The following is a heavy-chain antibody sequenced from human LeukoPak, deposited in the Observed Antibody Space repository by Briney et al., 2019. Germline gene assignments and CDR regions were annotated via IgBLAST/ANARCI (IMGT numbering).Heavy chain of an antibody. Sequence: GGSLRLSCAVSGCAFRDHYRSWIRQAAGKGLEWVAYISNGGRSINYSDSVQARFTISRDNAKTSLYLQMNNPRAGHRAMYYCAREHASAHDYSGPGILVTVSS. CDR2: ISNGGRSI. CDR3: AREHASAHDY. V-gene: IGHV3-11*01. J-gene: IGHJ4*02. CDR1: GCAFRDHY. D-gene: IGHD5-12*01.